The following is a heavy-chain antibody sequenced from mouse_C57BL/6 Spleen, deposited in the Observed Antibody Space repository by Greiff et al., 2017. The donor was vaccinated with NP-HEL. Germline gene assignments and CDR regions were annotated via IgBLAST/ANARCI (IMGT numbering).Heavy chain of an antibody. Sequence: EVQGVESGGGLVKPGGSLKLSCAASGFTFSSYAMSWVRQTPEKRLEWVATISDGGSYTYYPDNVKGRFTISRDNAKNNLYLQMSHLKSEDTAMYYCASYYGYDGGLAYWGQGTLVTVSA. J-gene: IGHJ3*01. CDR1: GFTFSSYA. V-gene: IGHV5-4*01. CDR3: ASYYGYDGGLAY. D-gene: IGHD2-9*01. CDR2: ISDGGSYT.